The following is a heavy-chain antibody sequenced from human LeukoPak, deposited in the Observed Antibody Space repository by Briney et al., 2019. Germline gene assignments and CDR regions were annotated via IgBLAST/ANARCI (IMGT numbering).Heavy chain of an antibody. CDR3: ARGRGAEVDY. CDR2: VSHDGSTK. D-gene: IGHD3-10*01. CDR1: GFTFSNYG. V-gene: IGHV3-30*03. Sequence: GGSLRLSCAASGFTFSNYGMHWVRQAPGKGLEWVAVVSHDGSTKFYADSVKGRFTISRDNSKNTLYLQMNSLRAEDTAVYYCARGRGAEVDYWGQGTLVTVSS. J-gene: IGHJ4*02.